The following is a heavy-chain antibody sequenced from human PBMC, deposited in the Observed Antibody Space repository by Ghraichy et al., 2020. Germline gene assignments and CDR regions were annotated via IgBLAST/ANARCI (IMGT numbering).Heavy chain of an antibody. Sequence: GGSLRLSCAASGFTFSSYSMNWVRQAPGKGLEWVSSISSSSSYIYYADSVKGRFTISRDNAKNSLYLQMNSLRAEDTAVYYCARDTRYCTNGVCYMRLFDYWGQGTLVTVSS. D-gene: IGHD2-8*01. V-gene: IGHV3-21*01. CDR1: GFTFSSYS. J-gene: IGHJ4*02. CDR2: ISSSSSYI. CDR3: ARDTRYCTNGVCYMRLFDY.